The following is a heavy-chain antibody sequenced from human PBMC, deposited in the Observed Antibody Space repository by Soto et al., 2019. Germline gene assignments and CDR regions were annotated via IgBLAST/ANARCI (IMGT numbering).Heavy chain of an antibody. J-gene: IGHJ4*02. CDR1: GFTFSSYW. V-gene: IGHV3-7*03. D-gene: IGHD6-13*01. CDR2: IKQDGSEK. Sequence: EVQLVESGGGLVQPGGSLRLSCAASGFTFSSYWMSWVRQAPGKGLEWVANIKQDGSEKYYVDSVKGRFTISRDNAKNSLYLQMNSLRVEDTAVYYCASNSWGSSWSEGDYWGQGTLVTVSS. CDR3: ASNSWGSSWSEGDY.